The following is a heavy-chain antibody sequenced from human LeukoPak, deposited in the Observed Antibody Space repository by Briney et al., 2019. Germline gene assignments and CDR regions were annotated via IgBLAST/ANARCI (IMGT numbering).Heavy chain of an antibody. D-gene: IGHD3-22*01. V-gene: IGHV1-18*01. CDR1: GYTFTSYG. Sequence: ASVKVSCKASGYTFTSYGISWVRQAPGQGLEWMGWISAYNGNTNYTQKLQGRVTMTTDTSTSTAYMELRSLRSDDTAVYYCASQSAYCYDSSGYYRPGAFDIWGQGTMVTVSS. CDR3: ASQSAYCYDSSGYYRPGAFDI. J-gene: IGHJ3*02. CDR2: ISAYNGNT.